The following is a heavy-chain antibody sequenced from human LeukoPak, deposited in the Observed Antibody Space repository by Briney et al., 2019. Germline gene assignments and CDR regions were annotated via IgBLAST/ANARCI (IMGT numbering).Heavy chain of an antibody. Sequence: GGSLRLSCAASGFRFSDYYMSWIRQAPGKGLGWVSSISRGGNSKYSADSVKGRFTISRDNAKNSLDLQMDSLRPEDTAVYYCARDQFLDSWGQGTLVTVSS. J-gene: IGHJ4*02. CDR1: GFRFSDYY. CDR2: ISRGGNSK. CDR3: ARDQFLDS. V-gene: IGHV3-11*01.